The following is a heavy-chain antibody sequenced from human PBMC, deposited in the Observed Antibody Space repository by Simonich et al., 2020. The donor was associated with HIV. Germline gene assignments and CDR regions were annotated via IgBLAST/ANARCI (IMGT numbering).Heavy chain of an antibody. Sequence: QVQLQQWGAGLLKPSETLSLTCVVYGGSFSGHYWSWVRQPPGKGLEWIGEINDSANTNYNPSLKRRVTISVDTSKNQFSLKLSAVTAADTAVYYCARSPYYYDISGDLDYWGQGTLVTVSS. CDR2: INDSANT. V-gene: IGHV4-34*01. CDR3: ARSPYYYDISGDLDY. CDR1: GGSFSGHY. J-gene: IGHJ4*02. D-gene: IGHD3-22*01.